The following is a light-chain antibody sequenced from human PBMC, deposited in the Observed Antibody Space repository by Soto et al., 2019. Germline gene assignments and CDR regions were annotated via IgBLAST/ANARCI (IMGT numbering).Light chain of an antibody. V-gene: IGLV2-8*01. J-gene: IGLJ1*01. Sequence: QSVLTQPPSASGSPGQAVTISRTGTRSDVGGYNYVSWYQQHPGKAPKLVIYEVSKRPSGVPDRFSGSKSGNTASLTVSGLQAEDEADYYCSSYAGSNNFGVFGTGTKVTVL. CDR2: EVS. CDR3: SSYAGSNNFGV. CDR1: RSDVGGYNY.